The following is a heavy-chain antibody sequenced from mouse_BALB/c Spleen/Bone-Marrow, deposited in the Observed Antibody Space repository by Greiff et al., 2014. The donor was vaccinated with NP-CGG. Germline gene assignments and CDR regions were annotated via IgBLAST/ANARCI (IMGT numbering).Heavy chain of an antibody. J-gene: IGHJ4*01. Sequence: DVKLVESGAELVKPGASVKLSCTASGFNIKDTFMNWVKQRPEQGLEWIGRIDPANDNTEYDPKFQGKATITTDTSSNTAYLHLNSLTSEDTAVYYCARCSVRMDYWGQGTSVTVSS. CDR2: IDPANDNT. D-gene: IGHD3-2*02. V-gene: IGHV14-3*02. CDR1: GFNIKDTF. CDR3: ARCSVRMDY.